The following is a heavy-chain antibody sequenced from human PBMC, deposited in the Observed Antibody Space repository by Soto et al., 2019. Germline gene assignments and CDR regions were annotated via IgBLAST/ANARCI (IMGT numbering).Heavy chain of an antibody. Sequence: ASVKVSCKASGGTFSSYAISWVRQAPGQGLEWMGGIIPIFGTANYAQKFQGRVTITADESTSTAYMELSSLRSEDTAVYYCARSGFETTVVNLGYYGMDVWGQGTTVTVSS. V-gene: IGHV1-69*13. CDR1: GGTFSSYA. D-gene: IGHD4-17*01. J-gene: IGHJ6*02. CDR3: ARSGFETTVVNLGYYGMDV. CDR2: IIPIFGTA.